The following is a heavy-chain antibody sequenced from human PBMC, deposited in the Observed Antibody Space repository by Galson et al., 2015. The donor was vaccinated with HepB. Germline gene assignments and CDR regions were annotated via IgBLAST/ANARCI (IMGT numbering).Heavy chain of an antibody. D-gene: IGHD3-3*01. CDR2: IPSSDPYK. CDR1: GFAFSRYI. V-gene: IGHV3-21*01. Sequence: SLRLSCAGSGFAFSRYIINWVRQPPGKGLEWVSSIPSSDPYKYYADSVRGRFTISRDNAKNSVYLQMNSLRVEDTAVYYCARDASEWSRDYWGQGTLVAVPS. J-gene: IGHJ4*02. CDR3: ARDASEWSRDY.